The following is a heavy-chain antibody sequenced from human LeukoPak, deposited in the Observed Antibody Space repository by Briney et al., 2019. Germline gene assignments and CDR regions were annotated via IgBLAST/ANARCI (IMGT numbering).Heavy chain of an antibody. CDR3: AKGYYGGHEY. J-gene: IGHJ4*02. D-gene: IGHD3-3*01. Sequence: PGRSLRLSCAASGFTFDDYAMHWVRQAPGKGLEWVSGISWNSGSIGYADSVKGRFTISRDNAKNSLYLQMNSLRAEDTALYYCAKGYYGGHEYWGQGTLVTVSS. CDR2: ISWNSGSI. V-gene: IGHV3-9*01. CDR1: GFTFDDYA.